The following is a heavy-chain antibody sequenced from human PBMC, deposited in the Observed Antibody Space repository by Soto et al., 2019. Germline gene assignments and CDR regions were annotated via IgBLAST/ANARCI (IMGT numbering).Heavy chain of an antibody. V-gene: IGHV4-59*08. J-gene: IGHJ4*02. CDR2: IYYSGST. Sequence: SETLSLTCTVSGGSISSYYWSWIRQPPGKGLEWIGYIYYSGSTNYNPSLKSRVTISVDTSRNQFSLKLSSVTAADTAVYYCARHAPYCGGDCYIFDYWGQGTLVTVSS. CDR1: GGSISSYY. CDR3: ARHAPYCGGDCYIFDY. D-gene: IGHD2-21*02.